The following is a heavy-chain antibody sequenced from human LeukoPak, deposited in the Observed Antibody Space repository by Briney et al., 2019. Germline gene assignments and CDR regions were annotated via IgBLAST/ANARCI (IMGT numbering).Heavy chain of an antibody. CDR3: ARGPFAAGDSSGYFDY. D-gene: IGHD3-22*01. Sequence: SETLSLTCTVSGGSISSHYWSWIRQPPGKGLGWIGYIYYSGSTNYNPSLKSRVTISVDTSKNQFSLKLSSVTAADTAVYYCARGPFAAGDSSGYFDYWGQGTLVTVSS. V-gene: IGHV4-59*11. CDR1: GGSISSHY. J-gene: IGHJ4*02. CDR2: IYYSGST.